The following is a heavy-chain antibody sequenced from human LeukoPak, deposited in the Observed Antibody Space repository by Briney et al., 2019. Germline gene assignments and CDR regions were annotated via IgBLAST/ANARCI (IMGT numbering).Heavy chain of an antibody. Sequence: GGSLRLSCAASKFTFRNHGMHWVRQAPGKGLEWLAIIWYDGSKQYYADSVKGRFTISRDNSKDTLYLQMNSLRDEDTAVYYCARDRGARYYDYWGQGTQVSVSS. CDR3: ARDRGARYYDY. CDR2: IWYDGSKQ. V-gene: IGHV3-33*01. D-gene: IGHD3-10*01. J-gene: IGHJ4*02. CDR1: KFTFRNHG.